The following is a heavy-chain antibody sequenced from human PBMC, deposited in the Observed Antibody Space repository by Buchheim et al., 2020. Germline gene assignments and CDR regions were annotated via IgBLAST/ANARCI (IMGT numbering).Heavy chain of an antibody. CDR3: ARDGAPEQGGWFDP. D-gene: IGHD1/OR15-1a*01. CDR2: IYYSGST. J-gene: IGHJ5*02. CDR1: GGSISSSSYY. Sequence: QLQLQESGPGLVKPSETLSLTCTVSGGSISSSSYYWGWIRQPPGKGLEWIGSIYYSGSTYYNPSLKSRVTISVDPAKNQFSLKLSSVTAADTAVYYCARDGAPEQGGWFDPWGQGTL. V-gene: IGHV4-39*07.